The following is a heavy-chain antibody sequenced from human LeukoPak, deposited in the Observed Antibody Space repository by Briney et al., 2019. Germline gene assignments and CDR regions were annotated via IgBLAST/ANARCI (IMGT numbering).Heavy chain of an antibody. CDR2: IWYDGSNK. J-gene: IGHJ6*02. CDR3: ARDRYGDQGSYYYGMDV. Sequence: GRSLRLSCAASGFTFSSYVLHWVRQAPGKGLEWVAVIWYDGSNKYYADSVKGRFTISRDNSKNTLYLQMNSLRAEDTAVYYCARDRYGDQGSYYYGMDVWGQGTTVTVSS. V-gene: IGHV3-33*01. D-gene: IGHD4-17*01. CDR1: GFTFSSYV.